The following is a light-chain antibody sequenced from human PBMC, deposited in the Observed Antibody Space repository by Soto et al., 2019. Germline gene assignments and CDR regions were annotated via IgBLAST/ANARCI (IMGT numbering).Light chain of an antibody. Sequence: DIQMTQSPSTLSASVGDRVTITCRASQSISIWLAWYQQKPGKAPKLRIYKASSLESGVPSWFSGSGSGTEFTLTISSLQPDDFATYYCQQYNSYPSFGGGTKVEIK. CDR2: KAS. CDR1: QSISIW. V-gene: IGKV1-5*03. J-gene: IGKJ4*01. CDR3: QQYNSYPS.